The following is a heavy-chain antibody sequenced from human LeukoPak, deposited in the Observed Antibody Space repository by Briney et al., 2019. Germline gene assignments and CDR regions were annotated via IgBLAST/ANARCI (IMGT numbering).Heavy chain of an antibody. J-gene: IGHJ5*02. CDR1: GASVSSASY. Sequence: SETLSLTCTVSGASVSSASYWTWIRQPPGKGVEWIAHIYNGVNTNYNPSLKSRVTISVDTSKNQFSLRLNSVTAADTAVYYCARSRAFNSGAFDPWGQGTLVTVSS. D-gene: IGHD1-26*01. CDR3: ARSRAFNSGAFDP. V-gene: IGHV4-61*01. CDR2: IYNGVNT.